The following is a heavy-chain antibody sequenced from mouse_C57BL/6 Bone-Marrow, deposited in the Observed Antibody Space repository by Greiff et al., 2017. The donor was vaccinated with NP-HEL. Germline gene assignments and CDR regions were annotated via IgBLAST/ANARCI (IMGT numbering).Heavy chain of an antibody. Sequence: VKLQESGAELVRPGSSVKLSCKASGYTFTSYWMHWVKQRPIQGLEWIGNIDPSDSETHYNQKFKDKATLTVDKSSSTAYMQLSSLTSEDSAVYYCVVADWYFDVWGTGTTVTVSS. CDR2: IDPSDSET. V-gene: IGHV1-52*01. J-gene: IGHJ1*03. CDR3: VVADWYFDV. CDR1: GYTFTSYW. D-gene: IGHD1-1*01.